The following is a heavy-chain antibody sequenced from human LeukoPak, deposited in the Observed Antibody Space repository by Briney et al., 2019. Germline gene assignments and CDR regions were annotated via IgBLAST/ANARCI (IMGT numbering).Heavy chain of an antibody. Sequence: PGGSLRLSCAASGFTFSSYWMHWVRHAPGKGLVWVSRINSDGSSTSYADSVKGRFTISRDNAKNTLYLQMNGLRAEDTAVYYCARAQKYNYDFWSGSSYYYYYMDVWGKGTTVTVSS. D-gene: IGHD3-3*01. J-gene: IGHJ6*03. V-gene: IGHV3-74*01. CDR3: ARAQKYNYDFWSGSSYYYYYMDV. CDR1: GFTFSSYW. CDR2: INSDGSST.